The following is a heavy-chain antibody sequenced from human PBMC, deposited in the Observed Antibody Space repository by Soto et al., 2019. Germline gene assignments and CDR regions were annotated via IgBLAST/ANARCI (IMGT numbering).Heavy chain of an antibody. CDR3: ARGVRYCSSTSCYKDYYYMDV. CDR1: GGSFSGYY. V-gene: IGHV4-34*01. CDR2: INHSGST. J-gene: IGHJ6*03. D-gene: IGHD2-2*02. Sequence: SETLSLTCAVYGGSFSGYYWSWIRQPPGKGLEWIGEINHSGSTNYNPSLKSRVTLSVDTSKNQFSLKLSSVTAADTAVYYCARGVRYCSSTSCYKDYYYMDVWGKGTTVTVS.